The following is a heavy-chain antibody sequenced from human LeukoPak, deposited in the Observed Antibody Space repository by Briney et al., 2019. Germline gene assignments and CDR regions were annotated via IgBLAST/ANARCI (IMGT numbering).Heavy chain of an antibody. D-gene: IGHD5-18*01. CDR3: AREEGYSYGRTLDY. Sequence: SVKVSCKASGGTFSSYTISWVRQAPGQGLEWMGRIIPILGIANYAQKFQGRVTITADKSTSTAYMELSSLRSEDTAVYYCAREEGYSYGRTLDYWGQGTLVTVSS. V-gene: IGHV1-69*04. J-gene: IGHJ4*02. CDR1: GGTFSSYT. CDR2: IIPILGIA.